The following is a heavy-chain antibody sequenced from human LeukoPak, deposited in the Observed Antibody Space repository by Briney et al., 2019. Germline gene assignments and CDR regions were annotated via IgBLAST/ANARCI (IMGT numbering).Heavy chain of an antibody. V-gene: IGHV3-21*01. Sequence: GGSLRLSCAASGFXFSVYSMIWVRQVPGEGLEWVSSISSDSKYIYYAGSMKGRFTVSRDNARNSLSLQMDSPGAEDTAIYYCARGHSGSYQRNDAFDIWGQGTMVTVSS. CDR2: ISSDSKYI. CDR3: ARGHSGSYQRNDAFDI. J-gene: IGHJ3*02. CDR1: GFXFSVYS. D-gene: IGHD1-26*01.